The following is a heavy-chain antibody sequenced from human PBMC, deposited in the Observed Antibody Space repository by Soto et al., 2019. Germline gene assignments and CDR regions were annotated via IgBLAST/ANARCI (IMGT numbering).Heavy chain of an antibody. V-gene: IGHV1-69*13. CDR2: IIPIFGTA. CDR3: APAPYYDSSGPQPVAFDI. D-gene: IGHD3-22*01. Sequence: ASVKVSCKASGGTFSSSAISWVRQAPGQGLEWMGGIIPIFGTANYAQKFQGRVTITADESTSTAYMELSSLRSEDTAVYYCAPAPYYDSSGPQPVAFDIWGQGTMVTVSS. J-gene: IGHJ3*02. CDR1: GGTFSSSA.